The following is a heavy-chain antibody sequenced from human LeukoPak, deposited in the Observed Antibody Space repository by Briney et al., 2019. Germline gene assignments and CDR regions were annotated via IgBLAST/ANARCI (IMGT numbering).Heavy chain of an antibody. CDR2: IYYSGST. CDR3: ARHSSYYYYLDI. Sequence: SETLSLTCSVSGGSFSTYYWSWIRRPPGKGLEWIGYIYYSGSTDYNPSLKSRVTILVDTSKNQFSLKLSSVTAADTALYYCARHSSYYYYLDIWGQGTIVTVSS. V-gene: IGHV4-59*08. D-gene: IGHD3-22*01. J-gene: IGHJ3*02. CDR1: GGSFSTYY.